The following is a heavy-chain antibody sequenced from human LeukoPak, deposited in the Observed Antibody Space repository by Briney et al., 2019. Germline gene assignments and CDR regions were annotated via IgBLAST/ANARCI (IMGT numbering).Heavy chain of an antibody. CDR3: TTVYVYGDSAVDY. Sequence: PGGSLRLSCAASGFTFSNAWMSWVRQAPGKGLEWVGRVKSKTDGGTTDYAAPVKGRFTISRDDSKNTLYLQMNSLKTEDTAVYYCTTVYVYGDSAVDYWGQGTLVTVSS. V-gene: IGHV3-15*01. J-gene: IGHJ4*02. D-gene: IGHD4-17*01. CDR2: VKSKTDGGTT. CDR1: GFTFSNAW.